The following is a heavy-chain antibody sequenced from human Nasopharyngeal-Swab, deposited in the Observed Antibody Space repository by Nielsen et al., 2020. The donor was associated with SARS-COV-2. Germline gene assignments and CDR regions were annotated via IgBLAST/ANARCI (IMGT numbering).Heavy chain of an antibody. Sequence: GESLRLSCAASGFTFSSYGMHWVRQAPGKWLEWVAVISYDGSNKYYADSVKGRFTISRDTSKNTLYLQMNSLRAEDTAVYYCARGRAQLWSRVNGMDVWGQGTTVTVSS. CDR2: ISYDGSNK. CDR3: ARGRAQLWSRVNGMDV. V-gene: IGHV3-30*03. D-gene: IGHD5-18*01. CDR1: GFTFSSYG. J-gene: IGHJ6*02.